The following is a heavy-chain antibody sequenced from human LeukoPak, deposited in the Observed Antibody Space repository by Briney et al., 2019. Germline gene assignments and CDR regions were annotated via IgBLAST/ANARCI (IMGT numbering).Heavy chain of an antibody. D-gene: IGHD4-23*01. J-gene: IGHJ4*02. V-gene: IGHV3-48*03. CDR3: ARARYGGVEIDY. CDR2: ISSSGSTI. Sequence: GGSLRLSCAASGFTFSSYEMNWVRQAPGKGLEWVSYISSSGSTIYYADSVKGRFTISRDNAKNSLYLQMNSLRAEDTAVYYCARARYGGVEIDYWGQGTLVTVSS. CDR1: GFTFSSYE.